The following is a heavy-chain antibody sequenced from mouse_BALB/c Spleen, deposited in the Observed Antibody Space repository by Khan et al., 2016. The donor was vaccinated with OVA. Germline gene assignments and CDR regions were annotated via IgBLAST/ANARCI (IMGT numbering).Heavy chain of an antibody. Sequence: VQLQQSGAELVRPGASVKISCKAFGYTFTNHHINWVKQRPGQGLDWIGYINPYNDYTNYNQKFKGKATLTVAQSSTTAYMELSSLTSEDSAVYYCARTAMGRCWSAYWGRGTLVTVTA. CDR3: ARTAMGRCWSAY. CDR2: INPYNDYT. V-gene: IGHV1S45*01. J-gene: IGHJ3*01. CDR1: GYTFTNHH. D-gene: IGHD4-1*01.